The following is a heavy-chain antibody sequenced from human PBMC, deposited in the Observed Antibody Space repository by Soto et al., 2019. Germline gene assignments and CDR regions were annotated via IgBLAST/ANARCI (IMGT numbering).Heavy chain of an antibody. CDR3: ARRAQNRRYVYCSSTSCYANLDY. CDR2: INHSGST. CDR1: GGSFSGYY. J-gene: IGHJ4*02. D-gene: IGHD2-2*01. V-gene: IGHV4-34*01. Sequence: SETLSLTCAVYGGSFSGYYWSWIRQPPGKGLEWIGEINHSGSTNYNPSLKSRVTISVDTSKNQFSLKLSSVTAADTAVYYCARRAQNRRYVYCSSTSCYANLDYWGQGTLVTVSS.